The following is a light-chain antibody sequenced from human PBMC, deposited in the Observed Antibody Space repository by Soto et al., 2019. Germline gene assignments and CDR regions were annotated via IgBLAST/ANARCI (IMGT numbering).Light chain of an antibody. CDR1: QSISSN. Sequence: ETVMTQSPATLSVFPGERATLSCRASQSISSNLAWYQKRPGQAPRLLIFGASTRASGFPARFSGSGSGTEFTLTISSLQSVDFAVYYCQQYNDWPWAFGQGTKVEIK. V-gene: IGKV3-15*01. J-gene: IGKJ1*01. CDR3: QQYNDWPWA. CDR2: GAS.